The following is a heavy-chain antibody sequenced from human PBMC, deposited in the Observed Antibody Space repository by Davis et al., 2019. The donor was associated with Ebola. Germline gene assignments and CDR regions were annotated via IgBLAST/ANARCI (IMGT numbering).Heavy chain of an antibody. J-gene: IGHJ4*02. V-gene: IGHV3-74*01. CDR1: GFTFSGHW. CDR3: ARDFYGYSGYNFDY. D-gene: IGHD5-12*01. Sequence: GESLKISCAASGFTFSGHWMHWVRQAPGKGLVWVLRINSDESSTSYADSVKGRFTISRDNAKNTLYLQMSSLRAEDTAVYYCARDFYGYSGYNFDYWGQGTLVTVSS. CDR2: INSDESST.